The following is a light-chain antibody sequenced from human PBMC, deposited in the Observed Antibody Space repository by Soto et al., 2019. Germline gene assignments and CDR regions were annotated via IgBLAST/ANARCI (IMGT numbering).Light chain of an antibody. CDR1: SSDVGGYDY. J-gene: IGLJ1*01. CDR2: EVS. V-gene: IGLV2-8*01. CDR3: GSYAGGNDFEFVV. Sequence: QSALTQPPSASGSPGQSVSISCTGTSSDVGGYDYVSWYQQHPGKVPKLIIYEVSKRPSGVPDRFSGSKSGNTASLTVSGLQAEDEADYYCGSYAGGNDFEFVVFGTGTKVTVL.